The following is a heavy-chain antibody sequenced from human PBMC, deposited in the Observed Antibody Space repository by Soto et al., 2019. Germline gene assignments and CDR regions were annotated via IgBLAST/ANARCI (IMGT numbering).Heavy chain of an antibody. V-gene: IGHV4-39*01. J-gene: IGHJ4*02. D-gene: IGHD2-21*02. CDR3: ARQRTSVVTPAYFDA. CDR1: GDSINNRSYY. Sequence: SETLCLTCTVTGDSINNRSYYWGWIRQPPGKGLEWIGSIYYSGSPYNNPSLKSRVSMSXXXSXDXFXLXXXSVTXADTALYYCARQRTSVVTPAYFDAWGPGSLVT. CDR2: IYYSGSP.